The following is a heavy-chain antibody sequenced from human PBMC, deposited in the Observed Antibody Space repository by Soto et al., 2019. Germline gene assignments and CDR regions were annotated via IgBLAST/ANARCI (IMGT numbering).Heavy chain of an antibody. V-gene: IGHV3-23*01. CDR3: AKDSRVTMVRGVIIPPGY. CDR2: ISGSDGST. CDR1: GFTFSSYA. D-gene: IGHD3-10*01. J-gene: IGHJ4*02. Sequence: GGSLRLSCVASGFTFSSYAMSLVRQATGKGLEWVSAISGSDGSTYYADSVKGRFTISRDNSKNTLYLQMNSLRAEDTAVYYYAKDSRVTMVRGVIIPPGYWGQGTLVTVSS.